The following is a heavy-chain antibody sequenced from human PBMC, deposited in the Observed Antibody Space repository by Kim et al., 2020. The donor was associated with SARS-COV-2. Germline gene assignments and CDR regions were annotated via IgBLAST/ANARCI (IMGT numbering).Heavy chain of an antibody. CDR2: IYYSGST. J-gene: IGHJ4*02. CDR3: ACRGYDSSGYVDY. Sequence: SETLSLTCTVSGGSISSSSYYWGWIRQPPGKGLEWIGSIYYSGSTYYNPSLKSRVTISVDTSKNQFSLKLSSVTAADTAVYYCACRGYDSSGYVDYWGQGTLVTVSS. D-gene: IGHD3-22*01. CDR1: GGSISSSSYY. V-gene: IGHV4-39*01.